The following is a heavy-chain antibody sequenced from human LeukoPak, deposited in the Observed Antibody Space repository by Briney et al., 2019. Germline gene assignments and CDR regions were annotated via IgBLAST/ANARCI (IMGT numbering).Heavy chain of an antibody. CDR2: ISGSGGST. D-gene: IGHD2-2*01. V-gene: IGHV3-23*01. CDR1: GFSFSSYA. J-gene: IGHJ6*03. CDR3: AKGSGFVVEPAAIGSYMDV. Sequence: GGSLRLSCAASGFSFSSYAMSWVRQAPGKGLEWVSAISGSGGSTYYADSVKGRFTISRDNSKNTLYLQMNSLRVEDTAVYYCAKGSGFVVEPAAIGSYMDVWGKGTTVTVSS.